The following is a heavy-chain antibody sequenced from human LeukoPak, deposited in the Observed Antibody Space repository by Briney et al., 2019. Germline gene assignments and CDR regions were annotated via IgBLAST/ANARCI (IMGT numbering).Heavy chain of an antibody. CDR2: IYSSGST. V-gene: IGHV4-59*08. CDR3: ARHSNFWSGYYLSWFDP. J-gene: IGHJ5*02. D-gene: IGHD3-3*01. CDR1: GGSISSYY. Sequence: QPSETLSLTCTVSGGSISSYYWSWIRQPPGKGLEWIGYIYSSGSTNYNPSLKSRVNISVDTSKNQFSPKLSSVTAADTAVYYCARHSNFWSGYYLSWFDPWGQGTLVTVSS.